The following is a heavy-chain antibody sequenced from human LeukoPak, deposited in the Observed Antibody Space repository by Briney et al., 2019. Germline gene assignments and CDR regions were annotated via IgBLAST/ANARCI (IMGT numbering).Heavy chain of an antibody. CDR1: GGSIISYY. J-gene: IGHJ4*02. D-gene: IGHD1-26*01. V-gene: IGHV4-59*01. CDR3: ARGGSYFDS. CDR2: IYYSGST. Sequence: SETLSLTCTVSGGSIISYYWSWIRQPPGKVLEWIGYIYYSGSTSYNPSLKSRVTISVDTSKNQFSLKLSSVTAADTAVYYCARGGSYFDSWGQGTLVTVSS.